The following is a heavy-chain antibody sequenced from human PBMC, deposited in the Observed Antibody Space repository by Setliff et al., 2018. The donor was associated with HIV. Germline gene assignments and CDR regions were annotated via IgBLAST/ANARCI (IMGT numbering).Heavy chain of an antibody. D-gene: IGHD3-10*01. Sequence: SSETLSLTCAVYGPSFTGYYWNWIRQLPGKAFEWIGEINHSGVTYYNPSFKSRVNISLDLSKNQFSLRLTGLSGADTATYFCAAKPMIRGRPFAFWGQPTLVTV. V-gene: IGHV4-34*01. CDR2: INHSGVT. J-gene: IGHJ4*02. CDR1: GPSFTGYY. CDR3: AAKPMIRGRPFAF.